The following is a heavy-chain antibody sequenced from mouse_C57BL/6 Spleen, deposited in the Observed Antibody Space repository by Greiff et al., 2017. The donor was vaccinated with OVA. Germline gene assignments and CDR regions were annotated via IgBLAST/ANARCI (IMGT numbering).Heavy chain of an antibody. D-gene: IGHD1-1*01. CDR1: GYTFTSYW. J-gene: IGHJ2*01. CDR2: IYPGSGST. Sequence: QVQLQQSGAELVKPGASVKMSCKASGYTFTSYWITWVKQRPGQGLEWIGDIYPGSGSTNYNEKFKSKATLTVDTSSSTAYMQLSSLTSEDSAVYYCARWGTVEAYYFDYWGQGTTLTVSS. CDR3: ARWGTVEAYYFDY. V-gene: IGHV1-55*01.